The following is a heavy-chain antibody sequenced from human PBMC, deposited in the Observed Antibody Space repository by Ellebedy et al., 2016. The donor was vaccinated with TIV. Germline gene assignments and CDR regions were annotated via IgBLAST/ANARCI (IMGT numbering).Heavy chain of an antibody. CDR1: GGTFSSYA. CDR2: IIPIFGTA. CDR3: ASRIAAAGTLDY. V-gene: IGHV1-69*13. D-gene: IGHD6-13*01. Sequence: AASVKVSCKASGGTFSSYAISWVRQAPGQGLEWMGGIIPIFGTANYAQKFQGRVTITADESTSTAYMELSSLRSEDTAVYYCASRIAAAGTLDYWGQGTLVTVSS. J-gene: IGHJ4*02.